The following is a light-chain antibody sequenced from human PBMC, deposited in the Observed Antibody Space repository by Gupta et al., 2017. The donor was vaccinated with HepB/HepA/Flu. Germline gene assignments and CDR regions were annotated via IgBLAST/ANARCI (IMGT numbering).Light chain of an antibody. CDR3: QSYDSSLRAFVV. J-gene: IGLJ2*01. V-gene: IGLV1-40*01. Sequence: QSVLTQPPSVSGAPGQRVTISCPGSSSNIGAGYDVHWYQQLPGTAPKLLISGNSNRPSGVPDRFSSSKSGTSASLAITGLQAEDEADYYCQSYDSSLRAFVVFGGGTKLTVL. CDR2: GNS. CDR1: SSNIGAGYD.